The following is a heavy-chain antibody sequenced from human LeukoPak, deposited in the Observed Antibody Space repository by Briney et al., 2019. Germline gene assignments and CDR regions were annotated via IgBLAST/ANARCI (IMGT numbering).Heavy chain of an antibody. Sequence: GSLRLSCAASGFTFSSYGMHWVRQAPGKGLEWVAGIWCDGSNKYYADSVKGRFTISRDNSKNTLYLQMNSLRAEDTAVYYCARKGTYCSGGSCYSVFDYWGQGTLVTVSS. J-gene: IGHJ4*02. CDR1: GFTFSSYG. CDR3: ARKGTYCSGGSCYSVFDY. V-gene: IGHV3-33*01. CDR2: IWCDGSNK. D-gene: IGHD2-15*01.